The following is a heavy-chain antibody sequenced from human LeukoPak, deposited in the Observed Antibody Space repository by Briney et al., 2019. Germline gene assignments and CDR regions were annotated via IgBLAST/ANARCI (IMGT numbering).Heavy chain of an antibody. V-gene: IGHV3-21*01. D-gene: IGHD3-9*01. Sequence: GGSLRLSCAASGFTFSSYSMNWVCQAPGKGLEWVSSISSSSSYIYYADSVKGRFTISRDNAKNSLYLQMNSLRAEDTAVYYCARDGPGSYYDILTGYLALDDNFDYWGQGTLVTVSS. J-gene: IGHJ4*02. CDR3: ARDGPGSYYDILTGYLALDDNFDY. CDR2: ISSSSSYI. CDR1: GFTFSSYS.